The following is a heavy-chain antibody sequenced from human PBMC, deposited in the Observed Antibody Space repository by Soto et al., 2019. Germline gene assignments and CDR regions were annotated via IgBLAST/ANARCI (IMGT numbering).Heavy chain of an antibody. J-gene: IGHJ4*02. Sequence: QVQLVQSGAEVKKPGSSVKVSCKASGGTFSTSTFTWVRQAPGQGLEWMGRTIPILDVADYAQDLQGRVTITADKDTSTAYMELTSLTSKDTAAYYCARDHPIASTYSCYDAIDSWGQGPLVTVSS. D-gene: IGHD5-12*01. V-gene: IGHV1-69*08. CDR1: GGTFSTST. CDR2: TIPILDVA. CDR3: ARDHPIASTYSCYDAIDS.